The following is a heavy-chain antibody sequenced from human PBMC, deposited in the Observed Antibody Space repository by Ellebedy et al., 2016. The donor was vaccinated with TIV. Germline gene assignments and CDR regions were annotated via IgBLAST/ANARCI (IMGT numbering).Heavy chain of an antibody. D-gene: IGHD3-10*01. J-gene: IGHJ4*02. CDR3: ARIFGANHFDY. Sequence: GESLKISCEGPGFTSINYGMNWVRQAPGQGLERISYFRGNWSIIYYADSVKGRFTISRDHAKNSLDLQLNSRRTEDTAVYYCARIFGANHFDYWGQGTLVTVSS. V-gene: IGHV3-48*01. CDR2: FRGNWSII. CDR1: GFTSINYG.